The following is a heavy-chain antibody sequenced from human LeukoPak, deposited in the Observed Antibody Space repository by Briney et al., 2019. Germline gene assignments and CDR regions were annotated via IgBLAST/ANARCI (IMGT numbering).Heavy chain of an antibody. D-gene: IGHD3-10*01. Sequence: SGGSLRLSCAATGFTFSSYAMSWVRQAPGKGLEWVSAISGSGGSTNYADSVKGRFTISRDNSKNTLYLQMNSLRAEDTAVYYCVKEPYGSGGYWDYWGQGTLVTVSS. CDR3: VKEPYGSGGYWDY. CDR1: GFTFSSYA. CDR2: ISGSGGST. J-gene: IGHJ4*02. V-gene: IGHV3-23*01.